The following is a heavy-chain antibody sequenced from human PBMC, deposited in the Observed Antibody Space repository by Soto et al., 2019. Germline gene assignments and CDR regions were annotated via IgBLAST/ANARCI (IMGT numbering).Heavy chain of an antibody. D-gene: IGHD6-13*01. CDR2: ISGSGGST. J-gene: IGHJ4*02. Sequence: GGSLRLSCAASGFTFSSCAMSWVRQAPGKGLEWVSAISGSGGSTYYADSVKGRFTISRDNSKNTLYLQMNSLRAEDTAVYYCAKEEAFYSSSWHDYWGQGTLVTVSS. V-gene: IGHV3-23*01. CDR1: GFTFSSCA. CDR3: AKEEAFYSSSWHDY.